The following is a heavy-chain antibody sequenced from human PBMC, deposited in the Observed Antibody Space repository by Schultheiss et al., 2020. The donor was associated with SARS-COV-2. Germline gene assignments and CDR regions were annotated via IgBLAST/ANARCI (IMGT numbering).Heavy chain of an antibody. Sequence: GASLKISCAASGFTFSSYAMSWVRQAPGKGLEWVSAISGSGGSTYYADSVKGRFTISRDNAKNSLYLQMNSLRAEDTAVYYCAREYALAIDYWGQGTLVTGSS. CDR3: AREYALAIDY. CDR1: GFTFSSYA. J-gene: IGHJ4*02. D-gene: IGHD2-21*01. V-gene: IGHV3-23*01. CDR2: ISGSGGST.